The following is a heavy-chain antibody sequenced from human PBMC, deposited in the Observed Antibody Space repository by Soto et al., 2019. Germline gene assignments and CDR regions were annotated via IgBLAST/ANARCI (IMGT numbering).Heavy chain of an antibody. J-gene: IGHJ6*02. CDR3: ARRSSSSFGSYGMDV. CDR2: IIPIFGTA. CDR1: GGTFSSYA. Sequence: GASVKVSCKASGGTFSSYAISWVRQAPGQGLEWMGGIIPIFGTANYAQKFQGRVTITADESTSTAYMELSSLRSEDTAVYYCARRSSSSFGSYGMDVWGQGTTVTVSS. D-gene: IGHD6-6*01. V-gene: IGHV1-69*13.